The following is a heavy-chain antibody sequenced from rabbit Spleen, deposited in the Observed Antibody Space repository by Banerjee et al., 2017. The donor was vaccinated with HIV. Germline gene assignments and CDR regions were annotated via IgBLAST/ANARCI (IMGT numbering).Heavy chain of an antibody. D-gene: IGHD6-1*01. CDR1: GLDFGSSYW. V-gene: IGHV1S40*01. J-gene: IGHJ4*01. CDR3: ARNGGSYGLNL. CDR2: IDAGDGNT. Sequence: QSLEESGGDLVKPGGTLTLTCTASGLDFGSSYWMCWVRQAPGKGLEWIACIDAGDGNTYYASWAKGRFTISKTSSTTVDLKMTSLTVADTATYFCARNGGSYGLNLWGQGTLVTVS.